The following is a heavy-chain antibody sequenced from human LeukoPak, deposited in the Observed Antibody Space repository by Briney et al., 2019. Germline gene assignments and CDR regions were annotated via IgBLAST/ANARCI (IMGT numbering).Heavy chain of an antibody. CDR1: GFTFSSYA. CDR3: AKDKGGSYYPAYFDY. V-gene: IGHV3-23*01. J-gene: IGHJ4*02. Sequence: GGSLRLSCAASGFTFSSYAMSWVRQAPGKGLEWVSAISGSGGSTYNADSVKGRFTISRDNSKNTLYLRMNSPRAEDTAVYYCAKDKGGSYYPAYFDYWGQGTLVTVSS. D-gene: IGHD1-26*01. CDR2: ISGSGGST.